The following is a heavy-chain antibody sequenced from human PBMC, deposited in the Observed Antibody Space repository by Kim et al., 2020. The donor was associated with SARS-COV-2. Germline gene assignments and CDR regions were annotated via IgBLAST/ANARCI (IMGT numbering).Heavy chain of an antibody. CDR1: GGSVSSGSFY. V-gene: IGHV4-61*01. J-gene: IGHJ5*01. D-gene: IGHD2-8*01. Sequence: SETLSLTCTVSGGSVSSGSFYWGWHRQGTGLGLEGLGYIYDNGSTNPYPSLKSRVTMSPDTSKSQLSLRLTSVTDADTAVYFCATERARNVMALFTYSW. CDR2: IYDNGST. CDR3: ATERARNVMALFTYS.